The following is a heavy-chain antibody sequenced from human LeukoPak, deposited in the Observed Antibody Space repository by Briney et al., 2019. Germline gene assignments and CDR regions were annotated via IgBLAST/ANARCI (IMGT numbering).Heavy chain of an antibody. CDR3: ARGDRLDGYNTSTIDY. CDR2: IYATGST. V-gene: IGHV4-4*09. J-gene: IGHJ4*02. D-gene: IGHD5-24*01. Sequence: PSETLSLTCTVSGGSISSYYWSWIRQPPGKGLEWIGYIYATGSTNYNPSLKSRVTISVDTSKNQFSLKLSSVTAADTAVYYCARGDRLDGYNTSTIDYWGQGTLVTVSS. CDR1: GGSISSYY.